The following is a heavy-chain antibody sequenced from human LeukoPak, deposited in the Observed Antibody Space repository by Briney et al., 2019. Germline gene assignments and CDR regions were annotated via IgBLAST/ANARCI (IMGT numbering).Heavy chain of an antibody. Sequence: SETLSLTCTVSGGSISSSSYYWGWIRQPPGKGLEWIGSIYYSGSTYYNPSLKSRVTISVDTSKNQFSLKLSSVAAADTAVYYCARVIAAANWFDPWGQGTLVTVSS. V-gene: IGHV4-39*01. CDR3: ARVIAAANWFDP. CDR2: IYYSGST. CDR1: GGSISSSSYY. J-gene: IGHJ5*02. D-gene: IGHD6-13*01.